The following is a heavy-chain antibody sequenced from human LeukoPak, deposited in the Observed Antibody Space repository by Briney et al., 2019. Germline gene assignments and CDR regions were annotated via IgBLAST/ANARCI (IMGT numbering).Heavy chain of an antibody. Sequence: GGSLRLSCAASGFTFSDYYMSWIRQAPGKGLGWVSYISSSSSYTNYADSVKGRFTISRDNAKNSLYLQMNSLRAEDTAVYYCARARYGDYAVDYWGQGTLVTVSS. J-gene: IGHJ4*02. V-gene: IGHV3-11*06. CDR1: GFTFSDYY. CDR2: ISSSSSYT. D-gene: IGHD4-17*01. CDR3: ARARYGDYAVDY.